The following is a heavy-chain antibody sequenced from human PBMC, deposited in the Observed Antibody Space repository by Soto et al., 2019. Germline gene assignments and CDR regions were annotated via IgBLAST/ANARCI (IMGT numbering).Heavy chain of an antibody. J-gene: IGHJ5*02. D-gene: IGHD6-13*01. V-gene: IGHV2-5*02. Sequence: SGPTLVNPTQTLTLTCTFSGFSLSTSGVGVGWIRQPPGKALEWLALIYWDDDKRYSPSLKSRLTITKDTSKNQVVLTMTNMDPVDTATYHCAQTIYSSSWYSSNWFDPWGQGTLVTVSS. CDR2: IYWDDDK. CDR1: GFSLSTSGVG. CDR3: AQTIYSSSWYSSNWFDP.